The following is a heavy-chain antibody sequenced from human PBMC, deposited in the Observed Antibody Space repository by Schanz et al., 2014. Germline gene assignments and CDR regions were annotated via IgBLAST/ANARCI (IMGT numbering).Heavy chain of an antibody. Sequence: QVQLVQSWAEVKGPGASVKVSCKASGYTFTSDSMHWARQAPGQGLEWMGMINPSGGSTTYAQKFQGRVTMTRDTSTSTVYMELSSLRSEDTAVYYCARDGVDAAAGGNYWGQGTLVTVSS. CDR2: INPSGGST. CDR3: ARDGVDAAAGGNY. J-gene: IGHJ4*02. CDR1: GYTFTSDS. D-gene: IGHD6-13*01. V-gene: IGHV1-46*03.